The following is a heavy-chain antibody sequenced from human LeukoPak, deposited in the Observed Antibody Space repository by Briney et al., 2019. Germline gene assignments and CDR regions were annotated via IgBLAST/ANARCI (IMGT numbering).Heavy chain of an antibody. D-gene: IGHD6-13*01. CDR1: GLTFNNCA. Sequence: GGSLRLSCAVSGLTFNNCAMSWVRQAPGKGLEWVSAISKSGDHTYYAASAKGRFTIYRDNSKNTQYLQMNSLRAEDTAIYYCARSVPYGTTWYGRSDLWGQGTLVTVSS. J-gene: IGHJ4*02. V-gene: IGHV3-23*01. CDR2: ISKSGDHT. CDR3: ARSVPYGTTWYGRSDL.